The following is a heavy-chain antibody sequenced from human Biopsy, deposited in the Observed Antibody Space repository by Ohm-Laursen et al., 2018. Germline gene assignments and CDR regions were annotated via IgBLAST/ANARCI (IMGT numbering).Heavy chain of an antibody. CDR3: ARGVPHYDGSGFPLAGYWYFDL. Sequence: SDTLSLTWAVSGGSISSFYWTWIRQPPGKGPEWIGDISDSGSTNYKPSLKSRVIISVDTSKNQFSLNLSSVTAADTAVYYCARGVPHYDGSGFPLAGYWYFDLWGRGTLVTVSS. CDR2: ISDSGST. D-gene: IGHD3-22*01. V-gene: IGHV4-4*09. CDR1: GGSISSFY. J-gene: IGHJ2*01.